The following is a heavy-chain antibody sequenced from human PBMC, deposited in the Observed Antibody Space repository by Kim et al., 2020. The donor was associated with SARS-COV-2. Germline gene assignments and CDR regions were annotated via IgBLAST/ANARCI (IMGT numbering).Heavy chain of an antibody. Sequence: YNPSLKSRVTISVDTSKNQFSLKLSSVTAADTAVYYCAREQHAGYGMDVWGQGTTVTVSS. J-gene: IGHJ6*02. D-gene: IGHD6-13*01. CDR3: AREQHAGYGMDV. V-gene: IGHV4-59*01.